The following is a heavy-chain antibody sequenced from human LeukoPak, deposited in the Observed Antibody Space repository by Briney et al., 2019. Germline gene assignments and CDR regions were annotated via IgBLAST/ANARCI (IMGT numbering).Heavy chain of an antibody. D-gene: IGHD2-15*01. CDR3: ARRGCSGGSCYGFVY. J-gene: IGHJ4*02. V-gene: IGHV4-34*01. Sequence: SETLSLTCTVSGGSISSYYWSWIRQPPGKGLEWIGEINHSGSTNYNPSLKSRVTISVDTSKNQFSLKLSSVTAADTAVYYFARRGCSGGSCYGFVYWGQGTLVTVSS. CDR1: GGSISSYY. CDR2: INHSGST.